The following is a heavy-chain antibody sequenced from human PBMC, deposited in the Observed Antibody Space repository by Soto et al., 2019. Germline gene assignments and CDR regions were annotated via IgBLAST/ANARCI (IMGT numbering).Heavy chain of an antibody. CDR1: GFTFNTSA. CDR3: ATTTHDYDFYNWFDP. CDR2: IVVASGNT. V-gene: IGHV1-58*01. D-gene: IGHD4-17*01. J-gene: IGHJ5*02. Sequence: ASVKVSCKASGFTFNTSAVHWVRQARGQRLEWIGWIVVASGNTDFAQKFQERVTITRDMSTSTAYLEVSSLRSDDTGVYYCATTTHDYDFYNWFDPWG.